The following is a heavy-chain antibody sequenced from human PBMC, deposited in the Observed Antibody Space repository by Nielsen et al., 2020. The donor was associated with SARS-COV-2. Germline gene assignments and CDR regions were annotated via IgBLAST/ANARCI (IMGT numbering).Heavy chain of an antibody. CDR3: ARGNLAVAGYYFDY. D-gene: IGHD6-19*01. CDR1: GGSISSGSYY. V-gene: IGHV4-61*02. J-gene: IGHJ4*02. CDR2: IYTSGST. Sequence: SETLSLTCTVSGGSISSGSYYWSWIRQPAGKGLEWIGRIYTSGSTNYNPSLKSRVTISVDTSKNQFSLKLSSVTAADTAVYYCARGNLAVAGYYFDYWGQGTLVTVSS.